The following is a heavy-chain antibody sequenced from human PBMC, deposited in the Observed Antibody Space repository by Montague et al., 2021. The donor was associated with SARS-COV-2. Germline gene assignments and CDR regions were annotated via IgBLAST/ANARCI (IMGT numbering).Heavy chain of an antibody. CDR3: ARGVYGAYFDY. V-gene: IGHV4-59*01. CDR2: IENSGRT. CDR1: GGSINPYY. J-gene: IGHJ4*02. Sequence: SETQSLTCTVSGGSINPYYWSWVRQPPGKGLEWIAYIENSGRTEYKPSLQSRVAVSIDTSKSHFSLRLSSLTAADTAVYFCARGVYGAYFDYWGQGMLVTVSS. D-gene: IGHD2-21*01.